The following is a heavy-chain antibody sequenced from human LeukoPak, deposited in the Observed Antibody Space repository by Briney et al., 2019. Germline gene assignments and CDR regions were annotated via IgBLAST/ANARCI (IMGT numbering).Heavy chain of an antibody. Sequence: GASVKVSCKASGYTFTSYGISWVRQAPGQGLEWMGWISAYNGNTNYAQKLQGRVTMTTDTSTSTAYMELRSLRSDDTAVYYCARGWGDYYDSSGYSENDYWGQGTLVTVSS. V-gene: IGHV1-18*01. CDR2: ISAYNGNT. CDR1: GYTFTSYG. D-gene: IGHD3-22*01. J-gene: IGHJ4*02. CDR3: ARGWGDYYDSSGYSENDY.